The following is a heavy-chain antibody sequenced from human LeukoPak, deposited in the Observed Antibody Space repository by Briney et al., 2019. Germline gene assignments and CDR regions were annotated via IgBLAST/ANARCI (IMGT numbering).Heavy chain of an antibody. CDR2: ISGSGGSI. Sequence: GGSLRLSCAASGFTFSSYAMSWVRQAPGKGLEWVSAISGSGGSIYYADSVKGRFTISRDNSKSTLYLQMNSLRAEDTAVYYCAKDYGKPYDYWGQGTLVTVSS. J-gene: IGHJ4*02. CDR1: GFTFSSYA. CDR3: AKDYGKPYDY. D-gene: IGHD4-17*01. V-gene: IGHV3-23*01.